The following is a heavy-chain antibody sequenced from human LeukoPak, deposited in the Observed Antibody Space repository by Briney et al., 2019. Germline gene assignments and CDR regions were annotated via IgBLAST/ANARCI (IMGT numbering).Heavy chain of an antibody. CDR2: INPSGGST. J-gene: IGHJ6*02. Sequence: ASVKVSCKASGYTFTTYYMHWVSQAPGQGLEWMGIINPSGGSTSYAQKFQGRVTMTTDTSTSTVYMELSSLRSEDTAVYYRARDLTQYSSSSGYYYGMDVWGQGTTVTVSS. CDR1: GYTFTTYY. D-gene: IGHD6-6*01. V-gene: IGHV1-46*01. CDR3: ARDLTQYSSSSGYYYGMDV.